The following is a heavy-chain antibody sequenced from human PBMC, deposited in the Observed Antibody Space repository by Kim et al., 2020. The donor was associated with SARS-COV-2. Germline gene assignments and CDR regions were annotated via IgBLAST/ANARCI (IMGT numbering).Heavy chain of an antibody. J-gene: IGHJ4*01. CDR1: GGSISSSSYY. D-gene: IGHD4-17*01. Sequence: SETLSLTCTVSGGSISSSSYYWGWIRQPPGKGLEWIGSIYYSGSTYYNSSLKSRVTISVDTSKNQFSLKLSSVTAAHTAVDYGARGTRDYGGYYFDYWG. V-gene: IGHV4-39*07. CDR2: IYYSGST. CDR3: ARGTRDYGGYYFDY.